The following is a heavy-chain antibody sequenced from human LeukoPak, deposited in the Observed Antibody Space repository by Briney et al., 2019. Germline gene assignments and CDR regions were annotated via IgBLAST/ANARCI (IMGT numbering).Heavy chain of an antibody. CDR1: GFTFSSYW. D-gene: IGHD1-14*01. CDR3: ARRTGDY. Sequence: GGSLRLSCVASGFTFSSYWMTRVRQAPGKGLVWVANIKQDGSEKYYVDSVKGRFTISRDNAKNSLYLQMNSLRTEDTAVYYCARRTGDYWGQGTLVTVSS. J-gene: IGHJ4*02. CDR2: IKQDGSEK. V-gene: IGHV3-7*04.